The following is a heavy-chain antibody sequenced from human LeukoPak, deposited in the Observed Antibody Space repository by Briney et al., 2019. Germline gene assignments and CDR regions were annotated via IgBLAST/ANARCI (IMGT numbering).Heavy chain of an antibody. Sequence: GGSLRLSCAASGFTFSSYGMQWVRQAPGKGLEWVAVISYDGSNKYYADSVKGRFTISRDNSKNTLYLQMNSLRAEDTAVYYCAKECFLYDSDYYYGMDVWGQGTTVTVSS. CDR3: AKECFLYDSDYYYGMDV. CDR2: ISYDGSNK. D-gene: IGHD3-3*01. J-gene: IGHJ6*02. V-gene: IGHV3-30*18. CDR1: GFTFSSYG.